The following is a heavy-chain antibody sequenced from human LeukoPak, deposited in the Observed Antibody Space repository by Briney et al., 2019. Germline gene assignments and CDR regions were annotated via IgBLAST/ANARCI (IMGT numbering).Heavy chain of an antibody. CDR1: GYTLTELS. CDR3: ATRGYSGYDAAWDYFDY. D-gene: IGHD5-12*01. V-gene: IGHV1-24*01. Sequence: GASVKVSCKVSGYTLTELSMHWVRQAPGKGLEWMGGFDPEDGETIYAQKFQGRVTMTEDTSTDTAYMEPSSLRSEDTAVYYCATRGYSGYDAAWDYFDYWGQGTLVTVSS. CDR2: FDPEDGET. J-gene: IGHJ4*02.